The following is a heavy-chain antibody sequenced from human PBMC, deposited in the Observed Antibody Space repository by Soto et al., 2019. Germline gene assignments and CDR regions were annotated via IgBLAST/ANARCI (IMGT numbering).Heavy chain of an antibody. CDR2: FYYSGST. CDR3: ARISVASRYMDV. D-gene: IGHD5-12*01. V-gene: IGHV4-39*01. Sequence: QLQLEESGPGLVKPSETLSLTCTVSGGSISSSSYYWGWIRQSPGKGLEGIGSFYYSGSTYYSPSLKSRVPVSGDTSKKQISLRLSSVTAADTAVYYCARISVASRYMDVWGKGSTVTVSS. CDR1: GGSISSSSYY. J-gene: IGHJ6*03.